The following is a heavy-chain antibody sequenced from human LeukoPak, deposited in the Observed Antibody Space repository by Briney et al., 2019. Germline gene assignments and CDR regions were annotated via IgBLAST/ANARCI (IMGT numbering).Heavy chain of an antibody. Sequence: PGGSLRLSCAASGLTFRNAWMSWVRQAPGKGLEWVGRIKSKTDGGTTDYAAPVQGRFTISRDDSKNTLYLQLNSLKTEDTAFYYCTPLTYYYDTSGYYYVGYLQHWGQGTLVTVSS. J-gene: IGHJ1*01. CDR1: GLTFRNAW. CDR3: TPLTYYYDTSGYYYVGYLQH. CDR2: IKSKTDGGTT. D-gene: IGHD3-22*01. V-gene: IGHV3-15*01.